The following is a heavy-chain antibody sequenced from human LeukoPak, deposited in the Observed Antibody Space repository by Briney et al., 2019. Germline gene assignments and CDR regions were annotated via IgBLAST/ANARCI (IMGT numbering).Heavy chain of an antibody. J-gene: IGHJ4*02. CDR1: GFTFSSYW. CDR3: ATLEGTYYYDSSGYDDY. CDR2: INSDGSST. V-gene: IGHV3-74*01. D-gene: IGHD3-22*01. Sequence: PGGSLRLSCAASGFTFSSYWMHWVRQAPGKGLVWVSRINSDGSSTSYADSVKGRFTISRDNAKNTLYLQMNSLRAEDTAMYYCATLEGTYYYDSSGYDDYWGQGTLVTVSS.